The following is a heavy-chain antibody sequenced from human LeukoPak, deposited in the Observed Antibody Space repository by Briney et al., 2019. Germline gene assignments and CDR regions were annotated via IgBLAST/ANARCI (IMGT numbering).Heavy chain of an antibody. CDR1: GYSISSGYY. D-gene: IGHD3-10*01. Sequence: SETLSLTCTVSGYSISSGYYWGWIRQPPGKGLEWIGSIYHSGSTYYNPSLKSRVTISVDTSRNQFSLKLNSVTAADTAVYYCAKSNGYGLIDVWGQGTMVTVSS. CDR2: IYHSGST. J-gene: IGHJ3*01. CDR3: AKSNGYGLIDV. V-gene: IGHV4-38-2*02.